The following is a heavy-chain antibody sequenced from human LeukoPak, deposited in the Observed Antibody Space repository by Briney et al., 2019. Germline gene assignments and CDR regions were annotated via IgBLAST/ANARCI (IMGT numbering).Heavy chain of an antibody. CDR2: IYYSGST. CDR1: GGSISSGGYY. V-gene: IGHV4-31*03. Sequence: TQTLTLTCTVSGGSISSGGYYWSWIRQHPGKGLEWIGYIYYSGSTYYNPSPKSRVTISVDTSKNQFSLKLSSVTAADTAVYYCARCPFRQRFFDYWGQGTLVTVSS. CDR3: ARCPFRQRFFDY. J-gene: IGHJ4*02. D-gene: IGHD2/OR15-2a*01.